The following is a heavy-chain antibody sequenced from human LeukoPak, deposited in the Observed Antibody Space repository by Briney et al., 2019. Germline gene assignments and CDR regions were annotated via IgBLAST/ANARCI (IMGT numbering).Heavy chain of an antibody. CDR1: GFIFSDYY. CDR2: ISSSGSTM. J-gene: IGHJ4*02. V-gene: IGHV3-11*01. D-gene: IGHD3-10*01. Sequence: PGGSLRLSCAASGFIFSDYYMSWVRQAPGKGLEWVSCISSSGSTMFYADSVKGRLTISRDNANNSLYLQMSGLRAEDTAMYYCVRATSGEWLLDYWGQGTLVTVSS. CDR3: VRATSGEWLLDY.